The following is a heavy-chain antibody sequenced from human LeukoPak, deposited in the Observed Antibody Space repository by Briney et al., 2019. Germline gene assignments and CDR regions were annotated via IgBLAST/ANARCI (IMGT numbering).Heavy chain of an antibody. V-gene: IGHV3-30-3*01. J-gene: IGHJ3*02. Sequence: GRSLRLSCAASGFTFSSYAMHWVRQAPGKGLEWVAVISYDGSNKYYADSVKGRFTISRDNSKNTLYLQMNSLRAEDTAVYYCAREAAAVAFDIWGQGTMVTVSS. D-gene: IGHD6-19*01. CDR3: AREAAAVAFDI. CDR2: ISYDGSNK. CDR1: GFTFSSYA.